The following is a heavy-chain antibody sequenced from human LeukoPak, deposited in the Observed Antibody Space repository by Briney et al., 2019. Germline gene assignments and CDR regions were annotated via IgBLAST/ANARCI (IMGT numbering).Heavy chain of an antibody. V-gene: IGHV4-34*01. CDR3: ARAHDFWSGCYKKGRWFDP. D-gene: IGHD3-3*01. J-gene: IGHJ5*02. Sequence: SETLSLTCAVYGGSFSGYYWSWIRQPPGKGLEWIGEINHSGSTNYNPSLKSRVTISVDTSKNQFSLKLSSVTAADTAVYYCARAHDFWSGCYKKGRWFDPWGQGTLVTVSS. CDR2: INHSGST. CDR1: GGSFSGYY.